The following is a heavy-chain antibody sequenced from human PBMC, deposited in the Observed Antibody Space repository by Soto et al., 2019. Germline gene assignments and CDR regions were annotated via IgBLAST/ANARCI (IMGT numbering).Heavy chain of an antibody. V-gene: IGHV4-59*01. D-gene: IGHD3-10*01. CDR2: IYYSGST. CDR3: ARDMGENWFDP. Sequence: WEMLSLSCAECSGFNSSYCWIWIRQHPGKGLEWIGYIYYSGSTNYNPSLKSRVTISVDTSKNQFSLKLSSVTAADTAVYYCARDMGENWFDPWGQGTLVTSPQ. CDR1: SGFNSSYC. J-gene: IGHJ5*02.